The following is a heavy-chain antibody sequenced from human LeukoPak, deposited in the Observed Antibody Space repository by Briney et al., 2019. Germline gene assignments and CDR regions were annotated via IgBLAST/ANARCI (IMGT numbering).Heavy chain of an antibody. J-gene: IGHJ5*02. CDR3: AKETLWFGELLGWFDP. D-gene: IGHD3-10*01. CDR2: ISYDGSNE. V-gene: IGHV3-30*04. CDR1: GFTFSSYV. Sequence: GRSLRLSCAASGFTFSSYVMHWVRQAPGKGLEWVAIISYDGSNEYYADSVKGRFTISRDNSKNTLYLQMNSLRAEDTAVYYCAKETLWFGELLGWFDPWGQGTLVTVSS.